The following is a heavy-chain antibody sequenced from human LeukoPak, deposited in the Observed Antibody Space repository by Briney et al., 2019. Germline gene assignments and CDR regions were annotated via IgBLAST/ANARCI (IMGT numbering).Heavy chain of an antibody. J-gene: IGHJ4*02. V-gene: IGHV3-7*01. CDR2: IKKDGSEK. CDR1: GFTFCSLR. D-gene: IGHD3-16*01. CDR3: VRAGFIVEAQSARVGGRGPFDY. Sequence: GGSLRLSYSASGFTFCSLRMSWLGQAPGKGLEWVANIKKDGSEKDYVDSVKGRFTISRDNAKNSLYLQMNRLRVDYTAVNYCVRAGFIVEAQSARVGGRGPFDYWGQGTLVTVSS.